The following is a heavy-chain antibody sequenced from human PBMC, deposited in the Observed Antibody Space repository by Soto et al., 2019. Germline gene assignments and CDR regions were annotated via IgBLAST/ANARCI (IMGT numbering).Heavy chain of an antibody. Sequence: GGALRLSWVGSGGTFNRGGFHWGRQAPGKGLVWVAVIWFDGSNKYYADSVKGRFTISRDDSKSTLYLQMNSLRAEDTAVYFCASDTWCGDLLYFDYWGQGTPVTVSS. J-gene: IGHJ4*02. CDR3: ASDTWCGDLLYFDY. D-gene: IGHD3-10*01. CDR2: IWFDGSNK. V-gene: IGHV3-33*01. CDR1: GGTFNRGG.